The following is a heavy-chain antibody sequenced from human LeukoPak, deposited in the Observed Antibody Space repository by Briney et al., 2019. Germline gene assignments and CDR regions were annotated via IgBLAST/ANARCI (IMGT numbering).Heavy chain of an antibody. D-gene: IGHD6-13*01. CDR3: AREEAASSYFDY. CDR2: INHSGST. CDR1: GGSFSGYC. V-gene: IGHV4-34*01. Sequence: PSETLSLTCAVYGGSFSGYCWSWIRQPPGKVLEWIGEINHSGSTNYNPSLKSRVTISVDTSKNQFSLKLSSVTAADTAVYYCAREEAASSYFDYWGQGTLVTVSS. J-gene: IGHJ4*02.